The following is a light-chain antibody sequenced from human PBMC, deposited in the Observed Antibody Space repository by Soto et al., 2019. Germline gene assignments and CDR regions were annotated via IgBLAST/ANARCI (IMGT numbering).Light chain of an antibody. Sequence: DIQMTQSPSALSASVGDRVTITCRASQGVDNYVAWFQQRPGAVPSRLIYAASKLESGVPSRFSGSGSGTEFTLTISSLQPEDFGAYYCHQHRSSPFTLGGGTKVDIK. CDR2: AAS. V-gene: IGKV1-17*03. CDR1: QGVDNY. CDR3: HQHRSSPFT. J-gene: IGKJ4*01.